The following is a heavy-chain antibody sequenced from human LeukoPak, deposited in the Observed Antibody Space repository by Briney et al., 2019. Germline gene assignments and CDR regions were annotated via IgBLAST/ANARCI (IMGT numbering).Heavy chain of an antibody. D-gene: IGHD3-22*01. CDR2: IYHSGST. CDR3: ARAYYDRSGYYLGY. Sequence: SETLSLTCVVSGGSISNSNWWSWVRRPPGKGLEWIGEIYHSGSTNYNPSLKSRVTISVDKSKNQFSLKLSSVTAADTAVYYCARAYYDRSGYYLGYWGQGTLVTVSS. CDR1: GGSISNSNW. J-gene: IGHJ4*02. V-gene: IGHV4-4*02.